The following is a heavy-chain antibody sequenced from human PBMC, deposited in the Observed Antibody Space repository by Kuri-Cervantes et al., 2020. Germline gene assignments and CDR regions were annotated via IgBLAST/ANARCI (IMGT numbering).Heavy chain of an antibody. J-gene: IGHJ6*02. CDR1: GFTFSSYS. CDR3: ARFTTRLWHGMDV. CDR2: ISSSSSYI. Sequence: ETLSLTCAASGFTFSSYSTNWVRQAPGKGLEWVSSISSSSSYIYYADSVKGRFTISRDNAKNSLYLQMNSLRAEDTAVYCCARFTTRLWHGMDVWGQGTTVTVSS. D-gene: IGHD4/OR15-4a*01. V-gene: IGHV3-21*01.